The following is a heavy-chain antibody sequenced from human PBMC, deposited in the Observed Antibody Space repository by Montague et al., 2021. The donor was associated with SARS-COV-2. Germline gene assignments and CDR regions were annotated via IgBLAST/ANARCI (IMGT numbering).Heavy chain of an antibody. CDR3: ARLKRYFDSSGSPSAFDF. J-gene: IGHJ3*01. CDR2: IYYTGNT. D-gene: IGHD3-22*01. CDR1: GGSITNSIDY. V-gene: IGHV4-39*02. Sequence: SETLSLTCTVSGGSITNSIDYWAWIRQPPGKGLEWIGSIYYTGNTYYNPSLESRVTISVVTSKNHFTLKLSSVTAAETAVYYCARLKRYFDSSGSPSAFDFWGQGTKVTVSS.